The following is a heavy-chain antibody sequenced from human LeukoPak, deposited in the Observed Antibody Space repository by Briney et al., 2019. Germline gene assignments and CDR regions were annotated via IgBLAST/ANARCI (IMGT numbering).Heavy chain of an antibody. CDR3: ATGYSSGWYYFDC. J-gene: IGHJ4*02. CDR1: GYTFTSYY. Sequence: GASVKVSCKASGYTFTSYYKHWVRQAPGKGLEWMGGFDPEDGETIYAQKFQGRVTMTEDTSTDTAYMELSSLRSEDTAVYYCATGYSSGWYYFDCWGQGTLVTVSS. CDR2: FDPEDGET. V-gene: IGHV1-24*01. D-gene: IGHD6-19*01.